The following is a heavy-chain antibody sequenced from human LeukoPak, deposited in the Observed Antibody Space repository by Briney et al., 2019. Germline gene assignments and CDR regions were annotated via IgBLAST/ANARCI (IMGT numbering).Heavy chain of an antibody. CDR1: GGSTSSSNW. CDR2: IYHSGRT. V-gene: IGHV4-4*02. CDR3: ARDNYDNSGYYFDY. Sequence: PSGTLSLTCAVSGGSTSSSNWWSWVRQPPGKGLEWIGEIYHSGRTNYTPSLKSRVTISVDKSKNQLSLKLSSVTAADTAVYYCARDNYDNSGYYFDYWGQGTLVTVSS. J-gene: IGHJ4*02. D-gene: IGHD3-22*01.